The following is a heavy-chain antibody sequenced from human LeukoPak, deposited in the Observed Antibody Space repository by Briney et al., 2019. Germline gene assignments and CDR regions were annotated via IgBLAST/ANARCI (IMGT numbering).Heavy chain of an antibody. CDR2: IKSKTDGGTT. V-gene: IGHV3-15*01. D-gene: IGHD4-17*01. CDR3: TTEAVTTWDGMDV. J-gene: IGHJ6*02. Sequence: GGSLRLSCPASGFTFSNAWMSWVRQAPGKGLEWVGRIKSKTDGGTTDYAAPVKGRFTISRDDSKNTLYLQMNSLKTEDTAVYYCTTEAVTTWDGMDVWGQGTTVTVSS. CDR1: GFTFSNAW.